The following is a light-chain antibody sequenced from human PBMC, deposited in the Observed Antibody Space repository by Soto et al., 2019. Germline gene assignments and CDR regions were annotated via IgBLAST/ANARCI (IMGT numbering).Light chain of an antibody. CDR2: DNN. CDR1: SSNIGYNS. V-gene: IGLV1-51*01. Sequence: QSVLTQPPSVSAAPGQKVTISCSGSSSNIGYNSVSWYQQLPGTAPKALIYDNNKRPSGIPDRFSGSKSGTSATLGITGLQTGDEADYYCGTWDSNSYVFGPGTKLTVL. CDR3: GTWDSNSYV. J-gene: IGLJ1*01.